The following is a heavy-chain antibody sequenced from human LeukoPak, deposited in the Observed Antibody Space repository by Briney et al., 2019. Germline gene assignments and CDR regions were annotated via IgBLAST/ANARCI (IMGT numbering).Heavy chain of an antibody. Sequence: GGSLRLSCAASGFTFSSYIMNWVRQAPGKGLEWVAVISYDGSNKYYADSVKGRFTISRDNSKNTLYLQMNSLRAEDTAVYYCARGYSSSWYFLPSGIDYWGQGTLVTVSS. CDR3: ARGYSSSWYFLPSGIDY. J-gene: IGHJ4*02. V-gene: IGHV3-30*03. CDR2: ISYDGSNK. D-gene: IGHD6-13*01. CDR1: GFTFSSYI.